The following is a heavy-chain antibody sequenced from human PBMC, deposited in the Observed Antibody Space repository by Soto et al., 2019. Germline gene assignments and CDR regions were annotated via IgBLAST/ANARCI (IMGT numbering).Heavy chain of an antibody. J-gene: IGHJ6*02. Sequence: GGSLRLSCAASGLTFSGYEMNWVRQAPGKGLEWVSYISSSGSSISYADSVKGRFTITRDNAKNSLYLQMNSLRAEDTAVYYCATDSGSYSGYSYYAMDVWGQGTTVTVSS. V-gene: IGHV3-48*03. CDR2: ISSSGSSI. CDR3: ATDSGSYSGYSYYAMDV. CDR1: GLTFSGYE. D-gene: IGHD1-26*01.